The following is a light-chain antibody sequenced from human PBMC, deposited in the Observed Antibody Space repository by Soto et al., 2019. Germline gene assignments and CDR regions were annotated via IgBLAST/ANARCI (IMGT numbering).Light chain of an antibody. V-gene: IGKV2-28*01. CDR1: QSLLHSNGYNY. Sequence: VVTQSPLSQPVTPGESASISCRSSQSLLHSNGYNYVDWYLQKPGPSPQLLIYLGSNRASGVPDRFSGSGSGTDFTLKISRVEAEDVGVYYCMQVLQTPLSFGGGTKVDIK. CDR3: MQVLQTPLS. CDR2: LGS. J-gene: IGKJ4*01.